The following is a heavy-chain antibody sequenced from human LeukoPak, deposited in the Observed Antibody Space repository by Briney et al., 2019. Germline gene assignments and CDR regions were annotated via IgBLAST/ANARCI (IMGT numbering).Heavy chain of an antibody. J-gene: IGHJ4*02. V-gene: IGHV3-23*01. CDR1: GFTISSDA. D-gene: IGHD1/OR15-1a*01. CDR3: ARDGKQHLARFFFDH. Sequence: GGSLRLSCAASGFTISSDAMTWVRQAPGQGLEWDSAIRGSGGSTYYADSVKGWFTISRDNSKNTLYLQMNSLRAEDTALYYCARDGKQHLARFFFDHWGQGTLVTVSS. CDR2: IRGSGGST.